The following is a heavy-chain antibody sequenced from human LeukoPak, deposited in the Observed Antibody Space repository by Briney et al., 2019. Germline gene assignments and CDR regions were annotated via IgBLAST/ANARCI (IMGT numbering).Heavy chain of an antibody. CDR3: ARDSGPEYYGSGSFYPY. Sequence: GGSLRLSCAASGFPFSNYYMHWVRQGLGKGLEWVANIKQDGSEKYYVDSVKGRFTISRDNSKNTLYLQMNSLRAEDTAVYYCARDSGPEYYGSGSFYPYWGQGTLVAVSS. CDR2: IKQDGSEK. D-gene: IGHD3-10*01. CDR1: GFPFSNYY. J-gene: IGHJ4*02. V-gene: IGHV3-7*01.